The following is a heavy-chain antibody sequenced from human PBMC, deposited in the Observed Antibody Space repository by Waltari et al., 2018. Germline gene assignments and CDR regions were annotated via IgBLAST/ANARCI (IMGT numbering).Heavy chain of an antibody. CDR3: ARHMTTVTTSSFDY. CDR1: GASVSSRIHY. D-gene: IGHD4-17*01. CDR2: ITHRWSS. J-gene: IGHJ4*02. V-gene: IGHV4-39*07. Sequence: QLQLQESGPGLVKPSEPLSLTCTVSGASVSSRIHYWGWIRQSPGKGLEWIGRITHRWSSYYNPSLRSRVTLLVDTSKNQFSLRVNSVTAADMALYYCARHMTTVTTSSFDYWGQGALVTVSS.